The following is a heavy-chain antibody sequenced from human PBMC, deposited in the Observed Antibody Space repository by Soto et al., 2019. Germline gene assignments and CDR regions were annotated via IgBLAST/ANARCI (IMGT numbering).Heavy chain of an antibody. Sequence: QVQLVQSGAEVKKPGPSVKVSCKASGGTFSSYAISWVRQAPGQGLEWMGGIIPIFGTANYAQKFQGRVTITADESTSTAYMELSSLRSEDTAVYYCARDRLVVVTATDYYYYGMDVWGQGTTVTVSS. D-gene: IGHD2-21*02. J-gene: IGHJ6*02. V-gene: IGHV1-69*01. CDR1: GGTFSSYA. CDR3: ARDRLVVVTATDYYYYGMDV. CDR2: IIPIFGTA.